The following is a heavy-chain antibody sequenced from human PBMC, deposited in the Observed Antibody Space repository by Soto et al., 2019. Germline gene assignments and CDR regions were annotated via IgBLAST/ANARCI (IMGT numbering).Heavy chain of an antibody. CDR1: GFTFSSYA. CDR2: ISGSGGST. CDR3: AKETPSGAGTRVNWFAP. V-gene: IGHV3-23*01. Sequence: PGGSLRLSCPASGFTFSSYARSWVRQAPGTGLEWVSAISGSGGSTYYADSVKGRFTMSTENSKRTLYLQMNSLRAAETAGSYFAKETPSGAGTRVNWFAPWGQGTLVSVSS. J-gene: IGHJ5*02. D-gene: IGHD6-19*01.